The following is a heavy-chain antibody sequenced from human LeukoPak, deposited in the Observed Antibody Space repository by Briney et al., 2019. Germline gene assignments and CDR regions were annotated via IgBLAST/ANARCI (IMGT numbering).Heavy chain of an antibody. CDR2: INPNSGGT. D-gene: IGHD6-13*01. V-gene: IGHV1-2*02. CDR3: ASTPYSSSWYWFVP. CDR1: GYTFTGYY. J-gene: IGHJ5*02. Sequence: ASVKVSCKASGYTFTGYYMHWVRQAPGQGLEWMGWINPNSGGTNYAQKFQGRVTMTRDTSISTAYMELSRLRSDDTAVYYCASTPYSSSWYWFVPWGQGTLVTVSS.